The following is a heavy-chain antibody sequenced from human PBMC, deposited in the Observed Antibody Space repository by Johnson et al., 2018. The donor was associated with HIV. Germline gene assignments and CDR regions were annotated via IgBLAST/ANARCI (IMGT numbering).Heavy chain of an antibody. CDR1: GFTFSSYA. Sequence: QVQLVESGGGVVQPGRSLRLSCAASGFTFSSYAMHCVRQAPGKGLEWVAVISYDGSNKYYADSVKGRFTISRDNSKNSLYLQMNSLRAEDTAVYYCARGPSAYCGGDCPGGAFDIWGQGTMVTVSS. CDR2: ISYDGSNK. CDR3: ARGPSAYCGGDCPGGAFDI. J-gene: IGHJ3*02. D-gene: IGHD2-21*02. V-gene: IGHV3-30*04.